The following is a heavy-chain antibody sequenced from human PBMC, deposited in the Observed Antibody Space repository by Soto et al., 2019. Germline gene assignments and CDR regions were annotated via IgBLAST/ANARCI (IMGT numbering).Heavy chain of an antibody. D-gene: IGHD7-27*01. CDR2: INPKSGGT. J-gene: IGHJ6*02. V-gene: IGHV1-2*04. CDR3: ARGDSTDLSNGVCSFFYNHDMDV. CDR1: GYSFTDYH. Sequence: ASVKVSCKASGYSFTDYHIHWVRQAPGQGLEWLGRINPKSGGTSTAQKFQGWVTMTTDTSISTASMELTRLTSDDTAIYYCARGDSTDLSNGVCSFFYNHDMDVWGQGTTVTVSS.